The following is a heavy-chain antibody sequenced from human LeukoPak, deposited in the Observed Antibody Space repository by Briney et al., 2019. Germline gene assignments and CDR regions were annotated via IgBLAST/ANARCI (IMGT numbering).Heavy chain of an antibody. V-gene: IGHV3-7*01. Sequence: PGGSLRLSCAASGFMFSNSGMTWVRQAPGKGLEWVANINEDGRDKYYVDSVKGRFTISRFNAGNSLFLQMDRLTAEDTGVYYCARGRGTPDYWGQGTLVSVSS. CDR1: GFMFSNSG. CDR3: ARGRGTPDY. CDR2: INEDGRDK. J-gene: IGHJ4*02. D-gene: IGHD1-1*01.